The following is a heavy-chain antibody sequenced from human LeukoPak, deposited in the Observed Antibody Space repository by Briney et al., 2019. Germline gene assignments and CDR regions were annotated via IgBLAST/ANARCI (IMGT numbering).Heavy chain of an antibody. J-gene: IGHJ4*02. Sequence: GGSLRLSCAASGFTFDDYAMHWVRQAPGKGLEWVSGISWNSGSIGYADSVKGRFTISRDNAKNSLYLQMNSLRAEDMALYYCAILQPLDYWGQGTLVTVSS. CDR2: ISWNSGSI. V-gene: IGHV3-9*03. CDR3: AILQPLDY. CDR1: GFTFDDYA.